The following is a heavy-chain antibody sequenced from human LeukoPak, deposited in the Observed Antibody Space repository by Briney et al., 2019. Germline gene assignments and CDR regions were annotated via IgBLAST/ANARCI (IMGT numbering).Heavy chain of an antibody. CDR1: GFTFSTYS. Sequence: PGGSLRLSCAASGFTFSTYSLTWVRQAPGKGLEWVAVISYDGSNKYYADSVKGRFTISRDNSKNTLYLQMNSLRAEDTALYYCAKDPTTTYDYGDSPTFGYWGQGTLVTVSS. D-gene: IGHD4-17*01. J-gene: IGHJ4*02. CDR3: AKDPTTTYDYGDSPTFGY. V-gene: IGHV3-30-3*01. CDR2: ISYDGSNK.